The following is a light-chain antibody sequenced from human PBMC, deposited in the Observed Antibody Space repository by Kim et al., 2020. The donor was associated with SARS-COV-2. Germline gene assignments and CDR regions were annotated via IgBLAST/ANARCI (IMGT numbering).Light chain of an antibody. CDR2: SDD. CDR1: SSNIGTNT. J-gene: IGLJ3*02. Sequence: ELTQPPSASGTPGRRVIISCSGGSSNIGTNTVSWYQQRPGTAPKLLMYSDDYRPAGVPDRFSGSKSGTSASLAISGLQSEDEADYYCAAWDATLNGPVFGGGTQLTVL. V-gene: IGLV1-44*01. CDR3: AAWDATLNGPV.